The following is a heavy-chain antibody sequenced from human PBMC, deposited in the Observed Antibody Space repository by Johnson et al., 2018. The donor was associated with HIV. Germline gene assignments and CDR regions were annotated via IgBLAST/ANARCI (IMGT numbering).Heavy chain of an antibody. CDR2: ISWNSGSI. D-gene: IGHD3-10*01. Sequence: VQLVESGGGVVRPGGSLRLSCAASGFTFDDYAMHWVRQAPGKGLEWVSGISWNSGSIGYADSVKGRFTISRDNAKNSLYLQMNSLRAEDTAVYYCARGGLLWFGHPADWGQGTMVTVSS. V-gene: IGHV3-9*01. J-gene: IGHJ3*01. CDR1: GFTFDDYA. CDR3: ARGGLLWFGHPAD.